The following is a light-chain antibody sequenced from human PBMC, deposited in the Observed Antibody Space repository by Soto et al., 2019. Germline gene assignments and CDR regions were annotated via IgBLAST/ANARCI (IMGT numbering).Light chain of an antibody. CDR1: RSNIGSNY. CDR2: RNN. Sequence: QSVLNQPPSASGTPGQRVSISCSGGRSNIGSNYVYWYQQLPGTAPKLLIYRNNQRPSGVPDRFSGSKSGPSVSLAISGLRSADEADYYCAAWGDSLSAYVFGTGTKVTVL. J-gene: IGLJ1*01. V-gene: IGLV1-47*01. CDR3: AAWGDSLSAYV.